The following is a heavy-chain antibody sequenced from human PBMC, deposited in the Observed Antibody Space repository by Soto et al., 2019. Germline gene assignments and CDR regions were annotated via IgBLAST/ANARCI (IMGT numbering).Heavy chain of an antibody. CDR2: ISSDGGNT. CDR1: GFTFSSSA. V-gene: IGHV3-64*01. J-gene: IGHJ3*02. Sequence: EVQLVESGGDLVQPGGSLRLSCAASGFTFSSSAMHWVRQAPGKGLEYVSSISSDGGNTYYANSVKGRFTISRDNSKNILFLQMGSLRAEDMAVYYCARRRDVWYAFDIWRQGTMVTVSS. CDR3: ARRRDVWYAFDI. D-gene: IGHD2-21*01.